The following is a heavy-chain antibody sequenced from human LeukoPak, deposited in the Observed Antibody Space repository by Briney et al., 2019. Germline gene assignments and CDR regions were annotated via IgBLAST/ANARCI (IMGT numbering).Heavy chain of an antibody. V-gene: IGHV3-9*01. Sequence: GRSLRLSCAASGFTFGDYAMHWVRQAPGKGLEWVSGISWNSGSIGYADSVKGRFTISRDNAKNSLYLQLNNLRVEDTALYYCAKELGNGQGAFDIWGQGTMVTVSS. CDR3: AKELGNGQGAFDI. CDR2: ISWNSGSI. J-gene: IGHJ3*02. CDR1: GFTFGDYA.